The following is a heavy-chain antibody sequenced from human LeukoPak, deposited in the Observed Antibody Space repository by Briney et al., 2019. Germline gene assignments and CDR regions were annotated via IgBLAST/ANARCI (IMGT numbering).Heavy chain of an antibody. J-gene: IGHJ4*02. CDR2: IDWDDDK. V-gene: IGHV2-70*11. CDR3: ARDSSGYRLDY. D-gene: IGHD3-22*01. Sequence: SGPALLKPTQTLTLICTFSGFSLSTSGMCVNWIRQPPGKALQWLARIDWDDDKYYNTSLKTRLTISKDTSKNQVVLTMTNMDPVETATYYCARDSSGYRLDYWGQGTLVTVSS. CDR1: GFSLSTSGMC.